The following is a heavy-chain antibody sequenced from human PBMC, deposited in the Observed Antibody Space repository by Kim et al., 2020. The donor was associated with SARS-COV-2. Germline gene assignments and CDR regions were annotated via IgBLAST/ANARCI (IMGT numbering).Heavy chain of an antibody. V-gene: IGHV3-30*04. J-gene: IGHJ6*02. CDR3: ARDFFSTGLDV. CDR2: ILNDGSDK. D-gene: IGHD3-3*01. CDR1: GFTFSRFT. Sequence: GGSLRLSCAASGFTFSRFTIHWVRQAPGKGLEWVAVILNDGSDKYYADSVKGRFTISRDNSKNTVYLQMNSLRGEDTALYYCARDFFSTGLDVWGQGTTVTVSS.